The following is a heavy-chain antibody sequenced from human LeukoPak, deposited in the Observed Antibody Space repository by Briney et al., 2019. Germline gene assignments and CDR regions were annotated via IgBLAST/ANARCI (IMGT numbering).Heavy chain of an antibody. CDR3: ANGSEADYRAYMDV. J-gene: IGHJ6*03. CDR1: GGSISSYY. Sequence: SETLSLTCTVSGGSISSYYWSWIRQPPGKGLEWIAYIYYSGSTNYNPSLRSRVTISVDTSKNQFSLKLRSVTAADTAVYYCANGSEADYRAYMDVWGKGTTVTMSS. V-gene: IGHV4-59*08. CDR2: IYYSGST. D-gene: IGHD3-10*01.